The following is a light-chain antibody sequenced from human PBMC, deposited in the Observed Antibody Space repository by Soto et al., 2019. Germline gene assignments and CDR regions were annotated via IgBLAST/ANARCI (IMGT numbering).Light chain of an antibody. Sequence: QSALTQPASVSRSRGQSITISCTGTSSDVGGYSYVSWYQHHPGKAPKLIIYDVTNRPSGVSNPFSGSKSGNTASLTISGLQPEDEADYYCRSYTTSNTRQIVFGTGTKLTV. J-gene: IGLJ1*01. CDR3: RSYTTSNTRQIV. V-gene: IGLV2-14*03. CDR1: SSDVGGYSY. CDR2: DVT.